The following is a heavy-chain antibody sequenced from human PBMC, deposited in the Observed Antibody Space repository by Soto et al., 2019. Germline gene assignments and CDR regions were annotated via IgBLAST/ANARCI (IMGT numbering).Heavy chain of an antibody. J-gene: IGHJ4*02. CDR3: ARARLDTPALDY. V-gene: IGHV3-30-3*01. Sequence: QVQLVESGGGVVQPGRSLRLSCAASRFTFSSYAMHWVRQAPGKGLEWVAVTSYDGSNKYYADSVKGRFTISRDNSKNTLYLQMNSLRAEDTAVYYCARARLDTPALDYWGQGTLVTVSS. CDR1: RFTFSSYA. CDR2: TSYDGSNK. D-gene: IGHD2-2*01.